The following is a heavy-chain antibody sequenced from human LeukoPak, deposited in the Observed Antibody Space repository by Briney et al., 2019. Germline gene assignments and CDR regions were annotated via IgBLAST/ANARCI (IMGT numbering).Heavy chain of an antibody. V-gene: IGHV3-7*03. J-gene: IGHJ4*02. CDR2: IKQDGSEK. CDR1: GFTFSSYW. D-gene: IGHD3-10*01. Sequence: GGSLRLSCAASGFTFSSYWMSWVRQAPGEGLEWVANIKQDGSEKSYVDSVKGRFTISRDNAKKSLYLQMNSLRAEDTAVYYCARENLGSGTYYFDHWGQGTLVTVSS. CDR3: ARENLGSGTYYFDH.